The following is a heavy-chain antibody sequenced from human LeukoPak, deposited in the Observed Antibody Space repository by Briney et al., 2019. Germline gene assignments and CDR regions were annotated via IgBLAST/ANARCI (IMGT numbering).Heavy chain of an antibody. CDR2: ISSSSYI. D-gene: IGHD2-2*01. V-gene: IGHV3-21*03. J-gene: IGHJ1*01. CDR1: GFTFSSYS. CDR3: ARASYCSSTSCYAFQQ. Sequence: PGGSLRLSCAASGFTFSSYSMNWVRQAPGKGLEWVSSISSSSYIYYADSVKGRFTISRDNAKNSLYLQMNSLRAEDTAVYYCARASYCSSTSCYAFQQWGQGTLVTVSS.